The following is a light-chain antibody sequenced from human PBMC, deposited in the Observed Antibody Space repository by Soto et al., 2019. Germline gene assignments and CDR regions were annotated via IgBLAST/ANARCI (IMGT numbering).Light chain of an antibody. CDR3: QQYNSWPWT. J-gene: IGKJ1*01. CDR1: QTVSSY. V-gene: IGKV3D-15*01. Sequence: EIVMTQSPSTLSVSPGDRATISCMASQTVSSYLAWYQQKPGKAPKLLIYAASSMDSGVPARFSGSGSGTDFTLTISSLQPEDFATYYCQQYNSWPWTFGQGTKVDIK. CDR2: AAS.